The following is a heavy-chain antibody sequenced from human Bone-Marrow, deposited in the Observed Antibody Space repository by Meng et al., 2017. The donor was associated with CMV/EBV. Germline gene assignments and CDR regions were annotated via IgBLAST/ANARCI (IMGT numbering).Heavy chain of an antibody. CDR3: SKGGPLGSYFDD. CDR2: IRSKAVGETI. V-gene: IGHV3-15*01. D-gene: IGHD1-26*01. J-gene: IGHJ4*02. CDR1: GFTFSSYS. Sequence: GESLKISCAASGFTFSSYSMNWVRQAPGKGLEWIGRIRSKAVGETIDYAAPVEGRFTISRDDSKNTLYLQMNSLKIEDTALYYCSKGGPLGSYFDDWGQGALVTVSS.